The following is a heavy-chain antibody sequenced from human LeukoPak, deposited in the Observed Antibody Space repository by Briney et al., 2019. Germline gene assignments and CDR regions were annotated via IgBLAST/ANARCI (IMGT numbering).Heavy chain of an antibody. V-gene: IGHV1-2*06. CDR2: INPNSGGT. CDR1: GYTFTGYY. J-gene: IGHJ4*02. CDR3: ARVFKGSGWYGEIDY. Sequence: ASVKVSCKASGYTFTGYYMHWLRQAPGQGLEWMGRINPNSGGTNYAQKFQGRGTMTRDTSISTAYMELSRLRSDDTAVYYCARVFKGSGWYGEIDYWGQGTLVTVSS. D-gene: IGHD6-19*01.